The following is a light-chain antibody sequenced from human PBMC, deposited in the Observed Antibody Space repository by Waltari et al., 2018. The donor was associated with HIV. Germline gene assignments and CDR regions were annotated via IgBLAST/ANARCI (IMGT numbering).Light chain of an antibody. Sequence: DIVLTPSPATLYLSPGERATLSCRASQSVSSYLAWYQQNPGQAPRLLIYDASNRATGIPARFSGSGSGTDFTLTISSLEPEDFAVYYCQQRSNWPPYTFGQGTKLEIK. CDR3: QQRSNWPPYT. J-gene: IGKJ2*01. CDR2: DAS. CDR1: QSVSSY. V-gene: IGKV3-11*01.